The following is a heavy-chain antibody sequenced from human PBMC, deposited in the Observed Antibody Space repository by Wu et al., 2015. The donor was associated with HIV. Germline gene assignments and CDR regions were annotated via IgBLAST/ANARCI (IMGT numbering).Heavy chain of an antibody. Sequence: QVQLVQSGAEVKKPGASVKVSCKASGYTFTSYYMHWVRQAPGQGLEWMGIINPSGGSTSYAQKFQGRVTMTRDTSTSTVYMELSSLRSEDTAVYYCARGGSIAARPGRAFDIWGQGDNGHRLF. CDR2: INPSGGST. D-gene: IGHD6-6*01. V-gene: IGHV1-46*03. J-gene: IGHJ3*02. CDR3: ARGGSIAARPGRAFDI. CDR1: GYTFTSYY.